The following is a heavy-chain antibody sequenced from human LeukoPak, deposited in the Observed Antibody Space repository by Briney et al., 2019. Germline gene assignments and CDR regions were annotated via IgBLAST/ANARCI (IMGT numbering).Heavy chain of an antibody. D-gene: IGHD1-26*01. CDR2: INLNSGGT. V-gene: IGHV1-2*02. CDR3: AREQRSGSYSDY. Sequence: SMTLSLKATGSGFTSCYKHWVRQAPAPGKERKGRINLNSGGTTNAHTFLGRVTIIRVTTISKPYMVLSRLRSDDTAVYYCAREQRSGSYSDYWGQGTLVTVSS. J-gene: IGHJ4*02. CDR1: GSGFTSCY.